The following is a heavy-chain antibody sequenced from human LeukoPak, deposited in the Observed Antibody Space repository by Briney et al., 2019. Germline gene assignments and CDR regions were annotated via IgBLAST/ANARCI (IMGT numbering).Heavy chain of an antibody. D-gene: IGHD6-13*01. CDR1: GGSISNYY. CDR2: IYRGGT. J-gene: IGHJ4*02. V-gene: IGHV4-59*08. Sequence: SETLSLTCTVSGGSISNYYWSWIRQSPGKGLDWSGYIYRGGTNYNPSLKSRVTISVDTSKNQVSLKLTSATATDTAVYYCARHAAISAAGTAPFDSWGQGTLVTVSS. CDR3: ARHAAISAAGTAPFDS.